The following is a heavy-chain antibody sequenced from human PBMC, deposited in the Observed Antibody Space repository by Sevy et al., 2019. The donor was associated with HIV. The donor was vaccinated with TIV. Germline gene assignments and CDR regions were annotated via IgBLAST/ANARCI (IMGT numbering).Heavy chain of an antibody. CDR3: ARGFWVDY. CDR1: GGSFSGYY. Sequence: SETLSLTCAVYGGSFSGYYWSWIRQPPGKGLEWIGEIKHSGSTNYNPSLKSRVTISVDTSKNQFSLKLSSVTAADTAVYYCARGFWVDYWGQGTLVTVSS. V-gene: IGHV4-34*01. CDR2: IKHSGST. J-gene: IGHJ4*02. D-gene: IGHD3-16*01.